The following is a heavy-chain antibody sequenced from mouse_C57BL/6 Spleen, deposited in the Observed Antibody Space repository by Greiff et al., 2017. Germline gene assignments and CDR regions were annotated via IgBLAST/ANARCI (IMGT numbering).Heavy chain of an antibody. CDR2: ISSGSSTI. V-gene: IGHV5-17*01. CDR1: GFTFSDYG. Sequence: VQLKESGGGLVKPGGSLKLSCAASGFTFSDYGMHWVRQAPEKGLEWVAYISSGSSTIYYADTVKGRFTISRDNAKNTLFLQMTSLRSEDTAMYYCARLKGDYYGSSYDYYAMDYWGQGTSVTVSS. CDR3: ARLKGDYYGSSYDYYAMDY. D-gene: IGHD1-1*01. J-gene: IGHJ4*01.